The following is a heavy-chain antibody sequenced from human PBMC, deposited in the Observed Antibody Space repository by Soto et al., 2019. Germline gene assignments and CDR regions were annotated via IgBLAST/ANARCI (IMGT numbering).Heavy chain of an antibody. Sequence: LSLTCAVSGYSISSGHSWGWIRQPPGKGLEWIGSIFHTGSTYYNPSLKSRVTLSVDTSKNQFSLKLSSVTAADTAVYFCATLPRLDGMDVWGQGTTVTVSS. CDR2: IFHTGST. J-gene: IGHJ6*02. CDR1: GYSISSGHS. V-gene: IGHV4-38-2*01. D-gene: IGHD6-25*01. CDR3: ATLPRLDGMDV.